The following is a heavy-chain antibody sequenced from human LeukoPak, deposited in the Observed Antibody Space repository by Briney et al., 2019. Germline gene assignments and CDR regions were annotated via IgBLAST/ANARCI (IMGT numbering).Heavy chain of an antibody. CDR1: GFTFSSYW. CDR3: AREHNYCSGGSCYSGIFDY. Sequence: GGSLRLSCAASGFTFSSYWMHWVRQAPGKGLVGVSRINSDGSSTSYADSVKGRFTISRDNAKNTLYLQMNSLRAEDTAVYYCAREHNYCSGGSCYSGIFDYWRQGTLVTVSS. J-gene: IGHJ4*02. V-gene: IGHV3-74*01. CDR2: INSDGSST. D-gene: IGHD2-15*01.